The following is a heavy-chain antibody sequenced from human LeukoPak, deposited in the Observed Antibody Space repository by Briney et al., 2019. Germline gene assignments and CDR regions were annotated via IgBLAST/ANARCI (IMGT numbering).Heavy chain of an antibody. J-gene: IGHJ4*02. CDR1: GYSFADHY. CDR3: ARVDNRDWYYFDS. CDR2: INPKSGGT. V-gene: IGHV1-2*02. Sequence: ASVTLSFPASGYSFADHYVHWARQAPGQGLEWVGWINPKSGGTDYAQKFQGRVAMTTDTSFRTGYMELNNLTSYDTAVYYCARVDNRDWYYFDSWGQGSLVTVSS. D-gene: IGHD3/OR15-3a*01.